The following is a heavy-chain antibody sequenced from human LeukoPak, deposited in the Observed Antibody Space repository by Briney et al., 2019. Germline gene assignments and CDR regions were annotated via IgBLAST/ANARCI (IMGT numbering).Heavy chain of an antibody. J-gene: IGHJ4*02. D-gene: IGHD5-18*01. CDR3: ARDRGSEVDTAMVFDY. CDR2: INPSGGST. CDR1: GYTFTSYY. V-gene: IGHV1-46*01. Sequence: ASVKVSCKASGYTFTSYYMHWVRQAPGQGLEWMGIINPSGGSTSYAQKFQGRVTMTRDTSTSTVYMELSSLRSEDTAVYYCARDRGSEVDTAMVFDYWGQGTLVTVSS.